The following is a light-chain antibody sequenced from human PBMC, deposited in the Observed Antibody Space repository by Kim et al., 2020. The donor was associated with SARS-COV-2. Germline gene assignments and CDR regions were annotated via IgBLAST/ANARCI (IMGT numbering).Light chain of an antibody. CDR3: YSAADNNRI. CDR1: ILAKMY. CDR2: KDT. Sequence: SYELTQPSSVSVSPGQTARITCSGDILAKMYTRWFQHKPGQAPVLLIYKDTERPSGIPERFSGSSSGTTVTLTISGAQVEDAADYYCYSAADNNRIFGGGTQLTVL. V-gene: IGLV3-27*01. J-gene: IGLJ2*01.